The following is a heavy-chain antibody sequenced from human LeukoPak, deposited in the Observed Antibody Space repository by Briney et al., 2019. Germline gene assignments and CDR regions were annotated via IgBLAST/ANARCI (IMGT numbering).Heavy chain of an antibody. CDR1: GFTFSSYE. CDR2: ISSSGSTI. CDR3: ARAGYYFDY. J-gene: IGHJ4*02. D-gene: IGHD3-10*01. V-gene: IGHV3-48*03. Sequence: LAGGPLRLSCAASGFTFSSYEMNWVRQAPGKGLEWVSYISSSGSTIYYADSVKGRFTISRDNAKNSLYLQMNNLRAEDTAVYYCARAGYYFDYWGQGTLVTVSS.